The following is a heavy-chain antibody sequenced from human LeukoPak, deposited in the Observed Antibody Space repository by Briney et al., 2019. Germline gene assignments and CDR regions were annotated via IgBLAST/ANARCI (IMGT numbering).Heavy chain of an antibody. V-gene: IGHV1-2*02. D-gene: IGHD4-11*01. CDR1: RYTFTDYY. J-gene: IGHJ3*02. CDR3: MRDPRTTKNAFDI. Sequence: GASVKVSCKASRYTFTDYYMHWVRQAPGQGLQWLGWINPNSGGTNYAQKFQGRVTMTRDTSINTAYMDLNWLTSDDTAVYYCMRDPRTTKNAFDIWGQGTMVTVSS. CDR2: INPNSGGT.